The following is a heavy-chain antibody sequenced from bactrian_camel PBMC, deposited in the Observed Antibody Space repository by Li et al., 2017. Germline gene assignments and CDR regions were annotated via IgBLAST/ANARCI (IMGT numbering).Heavy chain of an antibody. CDR1: RYRYNSYC. CDR2: IFTSGRGI. D-gene: IGHD6*01. Sequence: DVQLVESGGGSVKAGGSLNLSCAVTRYRYNSYCILWFRQAPGREREGLVTIFTSGRGIYYADSVKGRFTISHDNADDTVHLQMNSLKPEDTAMYYCAAGASPIPVDEIAGIAFSLLRLGQGTQVTVS. J-gene: IGHJ4*01. V-gene: IGHV3S40*01.